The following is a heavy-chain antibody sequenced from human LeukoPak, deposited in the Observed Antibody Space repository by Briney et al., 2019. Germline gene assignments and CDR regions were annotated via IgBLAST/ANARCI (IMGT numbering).Heavy chain of an antibody. CDR3: AKINGPILTGKLDC. CDR1: GFTVSSNY. J-gene: IGHJ4*02. V-gene: IGHV3-53*01. CDR2: IYSGGST. D-gene: IGHD3-9*01. Sequence: PGGSLRLSCAASGFTVSSNYMSWVRQAPGKGLEWVSVIYSGGSTYYAASVKGRFTISRDNSRNTVYLHMNSLRAEDTAVYYCAKINGPILTGKLDCWGQGTLVTVSS.